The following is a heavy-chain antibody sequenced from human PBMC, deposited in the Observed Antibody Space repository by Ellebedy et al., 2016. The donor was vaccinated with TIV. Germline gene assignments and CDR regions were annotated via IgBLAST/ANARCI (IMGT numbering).Heavy chain of an antibody. D-gene: IGHD4-17*01. V-gene: IGHV4-34*01. CDR3: ARRVTTTIRANWYFDL. J-gene: IGHJ2*01. Sequence: GSLRLSCAVYGGSFSDYYWSWIRQPPGKGLEWIGEINHSGSTNYNPSLKIRVTISVDTSKNQFPLKLSSVTAADTAVFYCARRVTTTIRANWYFDLWGRGTLVTVSS. CDR1: GGSFSDYY. CDR2: INHSGST.